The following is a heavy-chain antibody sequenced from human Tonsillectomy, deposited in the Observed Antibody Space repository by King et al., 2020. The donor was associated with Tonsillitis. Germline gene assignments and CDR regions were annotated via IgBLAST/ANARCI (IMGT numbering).Heavy chain of an antibody. Sequence: VQLVESGGGLVKPGGSLRLSCAASGFTFSSYTMNWVRQAPGKGLEWVSSISSSTAYIYYADSLEGRFTISRDNAKNSLYLQMNSLRAEHTAVYYCARAGVVPDHRGWFDPWGQGTLVTVSS. CDR2: ISSSTAYI. D-gene: IGHD3-3*01. J-gene: IGHJ5*02. CDR1: GFTFSSYT. CDR3: ARAGVVPDHRGWFDP. V-gene: IGHV3-21*01.